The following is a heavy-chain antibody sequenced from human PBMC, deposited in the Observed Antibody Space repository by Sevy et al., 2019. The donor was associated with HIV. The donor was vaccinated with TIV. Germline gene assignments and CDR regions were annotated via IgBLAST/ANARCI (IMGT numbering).Heavy chain of an antibody. V-gene: IGHV3-23*01. D-gene: IGHD3-22*01. Sequence: GGSLRLSCAASGFTFSSFAMTWVRQAPGKGLEWVSGISCSGDNTYYADSVKGRFTISRDNSKNTLYLQMNGLRAEDTAVYYWAKGITMTLTVLDGIDIWGQGPMVTASS. CDR3: AKGITMTLTVLDGIDI. CDR2: ISCSGDNT. CDR1: GFTFSSFA. J-gene: IGHJ3*02.